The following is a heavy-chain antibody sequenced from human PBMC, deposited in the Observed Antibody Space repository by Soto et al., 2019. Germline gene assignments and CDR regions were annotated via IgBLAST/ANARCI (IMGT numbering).Heavy chain of an antibody. CDR3: ARGGGFFDY. CDR2: ISISSSTK. V-gene: IGHV3-48*02. CDR1: GFTFSSYI. D-gene: IGHD3-10*01. J-gene: IGHJ4*02. Sequence: EVQLVESGGGLVQPGGSLRLSCAASGFTFSSYIINWVRQAPGKGLEWVSYISISSSTKYYADSVKGRFTISRDNAKNSRDLRMNSLRDEVTPVYYCARGGGFFDYCGQGTLVTVSS.